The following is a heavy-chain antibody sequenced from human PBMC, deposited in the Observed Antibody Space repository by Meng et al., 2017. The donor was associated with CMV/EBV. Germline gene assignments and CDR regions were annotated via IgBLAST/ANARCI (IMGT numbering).Heavy chain of an antibody. Sequence: ASVKVSCKASGYTFTSYGISWVRQAPGQGLEWMGWISAYNGNTNYAQKLQGRVTMTTDTSTSTAYMELRSLRSDDTAVYYCAREGQIVVVTAAIYYYYYGMDVWGQGTTVTVSS. CDR3: AREGQIVVVTAAIYYYYYGMDV. CDR1: GYTFTSYG. D-gene: IGHD2-2*01. V-gene: IGHV1-18*01. CDR2: ISAYNGNT. J-gene: IGHJ6*02.